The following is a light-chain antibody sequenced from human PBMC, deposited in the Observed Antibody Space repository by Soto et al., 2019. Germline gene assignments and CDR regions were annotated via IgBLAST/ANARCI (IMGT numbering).Light chain of an antibody. CDR1: SSDVGGYNY. CDR2: EVN. CDR3: SSHAGSKRV. J-gene: IGLJ1*01. Sequence: QSALTQPPSASGSPGQSVTISCTGTSSDVGGYNYVSWYQQHPGKAPKLMIYEVNKRPSGVPDRFSGSKSGNTASLTVSGIQAEDEGDYYCSSHAGSKRVFGTGTKLTVL. V-gene: IGLV2-8*01.